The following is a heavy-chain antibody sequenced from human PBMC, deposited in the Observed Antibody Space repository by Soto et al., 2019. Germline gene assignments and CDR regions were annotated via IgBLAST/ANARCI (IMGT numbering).Heavy chain of an antibody. J-gene: IGHJ4*02. CDR3: ATGGYCSSTSCYNFFDY. V-gene: IGHV5-51*01. D-gene: IGHD2-2*02. CDR2: IYPGDSDT. Sequence: GESLKISCKGSGYSFTTYWIGWVRQMPGKGLEWMGIIYPGDSDTRYSPSFQGQVTISADKSNSTAYLQWSSLKASDTAMYYCATGGYCSSTSCYNFFDYWGQGTLVTVSS. CDR1: GYSFTTYW.